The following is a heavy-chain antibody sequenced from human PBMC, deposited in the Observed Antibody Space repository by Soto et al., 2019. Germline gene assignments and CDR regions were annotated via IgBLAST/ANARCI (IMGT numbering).Heavy chain of an antibody. D-gene: IGHD2-8*02. CDR3: ARDCTGGRCYWDYYGMDV. CDR2: TYYRSKWYN. Sequence: SRGLEWLGRTYYRSKWYNDYAVSVKSRITINPDTSKNQFSLQLNSVTPEDTAVYYCARDCTGGRCYWDYYGMDVWRQGTTDPVSS. V-gene: IGHV6-1*01. J-gene: IGHJ6*02.